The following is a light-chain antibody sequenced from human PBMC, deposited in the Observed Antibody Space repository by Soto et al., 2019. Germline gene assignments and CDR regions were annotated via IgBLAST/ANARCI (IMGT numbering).Light chain of an antibody. CDR2: GAS. J-gene: IGKJ4*01. CDR3: QQRGT. Sequence: EIVLTQSPASLSLSPGERATLSCRASQYMTRTYIAWYQQKPGQAPRLLIYGASTRATGIPARFSGSGSGTDFTLTISSLEPEDFAVYYCQQRGTFGGGTKVDI. CDR1: QYMTRTY. V-gene: IGKV3-11*01.